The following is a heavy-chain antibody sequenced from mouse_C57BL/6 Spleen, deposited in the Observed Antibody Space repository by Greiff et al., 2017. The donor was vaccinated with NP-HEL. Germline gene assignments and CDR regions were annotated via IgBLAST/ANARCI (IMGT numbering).Heavy chain of an antibody. CDR3: ARHNYYGTYFDV. Sequence: EVQGVESGGGLVQPGGSLKLSCAASGFTFSDYYMYWVRQTPEKRLEWVAYISNGGGSTYYPDTVKGRFTISRDNAKNTLYLQMSRLKSEDTAMYYCARHNYYGTYFDVWGTGTTVTVSS. CDR2: ISNGGGST. V-gene: IGHV5-12*01. CDR1: GFTFSDYY. D-gene: IGHD1-1*01. J-gene: IGHJ1*03.